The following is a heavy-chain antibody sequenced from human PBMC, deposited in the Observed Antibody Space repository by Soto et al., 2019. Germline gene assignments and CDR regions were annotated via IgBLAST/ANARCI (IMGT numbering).Heavy chain of an antibody. CDR2: ISGSGGST. CDR1: GFTFSSYA. Sequence: PGGSLRLSCEATGFTFSSYAMSWVRQAPGKGLEWVSAISGSGGSTYYADSVKGRFTISRDNSKNTLYLQMNSLRAEDTAVYYCAKVGDDFWSGYYPNWFDPWGQGTLVTVSS. D-gene: IGHD3-3*01. CDR3: AKVGDDFWSGYYPNWFDP. J-gene: IGHJ5*02. V-gene: IGHV3-23*01.